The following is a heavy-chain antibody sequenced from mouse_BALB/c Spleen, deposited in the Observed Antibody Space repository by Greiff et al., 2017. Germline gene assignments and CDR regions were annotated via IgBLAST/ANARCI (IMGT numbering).Heavy chain of an antibody. D-gene: IGHD1-1*02. CDR3: ARWYPFAY. CDR1: GFTFSSFG. V-gene: IGHV5-17*02. J-gene: IGHJ3*01. Sequence: EVQLVESGGGLVQPGGSRKHSCAASGFTFSSFGMHWVRQAPEKGLEWVAYISSGSSTIYYADTVKGRFTISRDNPKNTLFLQMTSLRSEDTAMYYCARWYPFAYWGQGTLVTVSA. CDR2: ISSGSSTI.